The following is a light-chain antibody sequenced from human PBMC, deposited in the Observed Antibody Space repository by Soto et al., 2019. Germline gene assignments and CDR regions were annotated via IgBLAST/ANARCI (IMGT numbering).Light chain of an antibody. CDR2: AAS. CDR1: QNINNW. V-gene: IGKV1-5*01. J-gene: IGKJ1*01. CDR3: KHYESHPFT. Sequence: DIQMTQSPSTLSASVGDRVTSTCRASQNINNWLAWYQQKPGKAPKLLIYAASSLESGVPSRFSGSRSGTSFTLTISTLPPDDCATDYCKHYESHPFTFGLGTEV.